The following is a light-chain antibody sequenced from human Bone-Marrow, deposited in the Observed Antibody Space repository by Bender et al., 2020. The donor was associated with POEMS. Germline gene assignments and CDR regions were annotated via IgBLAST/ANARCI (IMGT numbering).Light chain of an antibody. V-gene: IGLV2-23*02. CDR1: SGDVGTYNL. J-gene: IGLJ1*01. CDR2: DVI. Sequence: QSALTQPASVSGSPGQSITISCTGISGDVGTYNLVSWYQQHPGKAPKLIIFDVIKRPSGISNRFSGSQSGNTASLTISGLQAEDEADYYCCSYAGLSILEVFGTGTKVTVL. CDR3: CSYAGLSILEV.